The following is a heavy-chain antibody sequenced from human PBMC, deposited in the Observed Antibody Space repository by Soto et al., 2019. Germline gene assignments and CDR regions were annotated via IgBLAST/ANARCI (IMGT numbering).Heavy chain of an antibody. Sequence: QVQLVESGGGVVQPGRSPRLSCAASGFTFSSYAMHWVRQAPGKGLEWVAVISYDGSNTYYADSVKGRFTISRDNSKNTLYLQMNSLRAEDTAVYYCGRDPADYYDSSGYSYPYWGQGTLVTVSS. D-gene: IGHD3-22*01. CDR3: GRDPADYYDSSGYSYPY. CDR2: ISYDGSNT. CDR1: GFTFSSYA. J-gene: IGHJ4*02. V-gene: IGHV3-30-3*01.